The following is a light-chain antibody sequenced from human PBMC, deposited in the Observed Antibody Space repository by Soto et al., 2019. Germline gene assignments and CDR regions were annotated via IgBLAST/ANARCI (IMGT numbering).Light chain of an antibody. CDR1: SSDIGTYNY. Sequence: QSALTQPASVSGSPGQSITISCTGTSSDIGTYNYVSLYQQHPGKAPELIIYDVTNRPSGVSNRFSGSKSDNTASLTSSGLQAEDEADYFCSSHSPSTTLVFGGGPKVTVL. CDR2: DVT. V-gene: IGLV2-14*03. J-gene: IGLJ3*02. CDR3: SSHSPSTTLV.